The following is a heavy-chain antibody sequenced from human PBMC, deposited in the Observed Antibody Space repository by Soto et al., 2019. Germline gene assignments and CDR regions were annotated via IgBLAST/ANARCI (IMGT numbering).Heavy chain of an antibody. CDR1: EFTFNSYA. V-gene: IGHV3-23*01. CDR2: IIGSGAIT. CDR3: AKDARDTGGNSVIDY. D-gene: IGHD2-21*02. J-gene: IGHJ4*02. Sequence: GGSLRLSCVASEFTFNSYAMSWVRQAPGMGLEWVSSIIGSGAITYYADSVKGRFTISRDNSKSTLYLQMNSLRVEDTALYYCAKDARDTGGNSVIDYWGQGTLVTVSS.